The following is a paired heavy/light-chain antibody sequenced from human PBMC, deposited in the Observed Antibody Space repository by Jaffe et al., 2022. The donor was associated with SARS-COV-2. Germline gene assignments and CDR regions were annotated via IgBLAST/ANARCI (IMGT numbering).Heavy chain of an antibody. V-gene: IGHV3-23*01. CDR3: AKPSTSGHHSWLEY. D-gene: IGHD6-25*01. J-gene: IGHJ4*02. CDR1: GFIFSDYY. Sequence: EVQLLESGGNLVQPGGSVRLSCAASGFIFSDYYMSWVRQAPGKGLEWVSTISTNGGTTYHADSVKGRFTVSRDNSKNTLSLQMNNLRAEDTAVYYCAKPSTSGHHSWLEYRGQGTLVTVSS. CDR2: ISTNGGTT.
Light chain of an antibody. CDR3: QQYDSYPLT. Sequence: DIQMTQSPSTLSASVGDRVTITCRASQSISSWLAWYQQRPGKVPKVLIYEASTLEGGVPSRFSGSGSGTYFTLTISSLQPDDVATYYCQQYDSYPLTFGQGTRLEIK. CDR1: QSISSW. J-gene: IGKJ5*01. CDR2: EAS. V-gene: IGKV1-5*01.